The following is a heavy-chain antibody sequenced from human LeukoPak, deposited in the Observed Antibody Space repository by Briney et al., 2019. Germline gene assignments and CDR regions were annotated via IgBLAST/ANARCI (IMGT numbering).Heavy chain of an antibody. CDR1: GFTFSSYA. D-gene: IGHD3-22*01. CDR3: AKEPWYYYDSSRYGDY. CDR2: ISGSGGST. V-gene: IGHV3-23*01. Sequence: GGSLRLSCAASGFTFSSYAMSWVRQAPGKGLEWVSAISGSGGSTYYADSVKGRFTISRDNSKNTLYLQMNSLRAEDTAVYYCAKEPWYYYDSSRYGDYWGHRTLVTVSS. J-gene: IGHJ4*01.